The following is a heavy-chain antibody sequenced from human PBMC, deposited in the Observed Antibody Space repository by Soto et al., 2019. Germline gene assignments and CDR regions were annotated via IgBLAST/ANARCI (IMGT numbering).Heavy chain of an antibody. CDR1: GFTFSSYG. V-gene: IGHV3-33*01. CDR3: ATVHCDYGDYGAFYY. CDR2: IWYDGSNK. J-gene: IGHJ4*02. Sequence: PVGSLRLSCAVSGFTFSSYGMHWVRQAPGKGLEWVAVIWYDGSNKYYADSVKGRFTISRDNSKNTLYLQMNSLRAEDTAVYYFATVHCDYGDYGAFYYWGRGTLVTGSS. D-gene: IGHD4-17*01.